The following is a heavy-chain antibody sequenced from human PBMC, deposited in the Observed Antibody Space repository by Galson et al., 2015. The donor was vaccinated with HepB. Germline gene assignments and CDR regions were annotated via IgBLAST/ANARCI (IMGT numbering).Heavy chain of an antibody. CDR1: GFTFSSYG. Sequence: SLRLSCAASGFTFSSYGMHWVRQAPGKGLEWVAVIWYDGSNKYYADSVKGRFTTSRDNSKNTLYLQMNGLRAEDTAVYYCARGMEHYDFWSGPGHYYYYMDVWGKGTTVTVSS. CDR3: ARGMEHYDFWSGPGHYYYYMDV. D-gene: IGHD3-3*01. CDR2: IWYDGSNK. V-gene: IGHV3-33*01. J-gene: IGHJ6*03.